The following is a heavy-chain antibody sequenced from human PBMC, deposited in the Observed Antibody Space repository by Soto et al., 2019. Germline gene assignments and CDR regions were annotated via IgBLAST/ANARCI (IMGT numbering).Heavy chain of an antibody. CDR1: GFTFTTYW. J-gene: IGHJ4*01. Sequence: GGSLRLSCAASGFTFTTYWMSWVRQTPVKGLEWLANIKEDGSEAFYVDSVKGRFTISRDNAKNSLFLQMNSLRAEDTALYYCASLYTRCTAYCNGWLPFQYWGQGTLDTVSS. CDR2: IKEDGSEA. V-gene: IGHV3-7*01. CDR3: ASLYTRCTAYCNGWLPFQY. D-gene: IGHD6-19*01.